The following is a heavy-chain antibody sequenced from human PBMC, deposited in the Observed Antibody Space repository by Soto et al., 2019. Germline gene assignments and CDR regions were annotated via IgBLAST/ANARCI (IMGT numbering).Heavy chain of an antibody. CDR3: ATALSPLAVAVNPPGGMDV. CDR1: GFRFSDYW. Sequence: GGSLRLSCASSGFRFSDYWMTWVRQAPGKGLEWVANIKKDGAEKYYVDSVKGRFTISRDNAKNSLFLQMNSLRADATAVYYCATALSPLAVAVNPPGGMDVWGPGTMVTVSS. J-gene: IGHJ6*02. CDR2: IKKDGAEK. D-gene: IGHD6-19*01. V-gene: IGHV3-7*03.